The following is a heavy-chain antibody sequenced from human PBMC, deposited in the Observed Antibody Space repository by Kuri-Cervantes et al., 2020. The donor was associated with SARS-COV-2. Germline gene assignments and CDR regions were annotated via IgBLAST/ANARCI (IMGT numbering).Heavy chain of an antibody. CDR3: ARSTPFRRLVVISQGGAFDI. CDR1: GLTFSNYV. D-gene: IGHD3-22*01. Sequence: GGSLRLSCSASGLTFSNYVMHWVRQAPGKGLEYVSAINNDGYYTYYTDSVKGRFIISRDNSKNTLYLQMSSLRAEDKAVYYCARSTPFRRLVVISQGGAFDIWGQGTMVTVS. CDR2: INNDGYYT. V-gene: IGHV3-64D*08. J-gene: IGHJ3*02.